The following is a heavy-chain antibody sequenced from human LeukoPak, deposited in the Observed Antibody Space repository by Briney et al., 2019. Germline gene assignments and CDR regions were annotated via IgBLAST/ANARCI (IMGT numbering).Heavy chain of an antibody. J-gene: IGHJ6*02. CDR2: IYHTGST. D-gene: IGHD3-3*02. CDR1: GGSISSTNW. Sequence: ASETLSLTCAVSGGSISSTNWWSWVRQPPGKGLEWIGEIYHTGSTNYKPSLESRVTISVDKSKNQFSLKLSSVTAADTAVYYCAASFDGMDVWGQGTTVTVSS. V-gene: IGHV4-4*02. CDR3: AASFDGMDV.